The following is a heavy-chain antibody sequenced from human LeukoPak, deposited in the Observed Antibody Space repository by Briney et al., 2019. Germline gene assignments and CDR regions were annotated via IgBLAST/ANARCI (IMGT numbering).Heavy chain of an antibody. D-gene: IGHD4-17*01. J-gene: IGHJ4*02. CDR1: GLTFSVYS. Sequence: GGSLRLSCAASGLTFSVYSMNWVRQAPGKGLEWVSSISSSSSYIYYADSLKGRFTISRDNAKNSLYLQMNSLRAGDTAAYYCARALNDYGDYVFDYWGQGTLVTVSS. CDR3: ARALNDYGDYVFDY. CDR2: ISSSSSYI. V-gene: IGHV3-21*01.